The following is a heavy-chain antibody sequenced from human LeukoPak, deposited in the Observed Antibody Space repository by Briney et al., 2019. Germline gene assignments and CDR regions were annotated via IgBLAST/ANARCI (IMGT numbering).Heavy chain of an antibody. V-gene: IGHV4-59*12. CDR1: GGSISSYH. D-gene: IGHD6-13*01. Sequence: SETLSLTCTVSGGSISSYHWSWIRQPPGKGLEWIGYIYYSGSTNYNPSLKSRVTISVDTSKNQFSLNLSSVTAADTAVYYCARDRGAAAGIFDYWGQGTLVTVSS. J-gene: IGHJ4*02. CDR3: ARDRGAAAGIFDY. CDR2: IYYSGST.